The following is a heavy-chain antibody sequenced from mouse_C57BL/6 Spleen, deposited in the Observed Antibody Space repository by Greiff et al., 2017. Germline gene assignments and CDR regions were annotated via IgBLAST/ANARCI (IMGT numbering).Heavy chain of an antibody. D-gene: IGHD2-4*01. CDR2: ISDGGSYT. J-gene: IGHJ3*01. CDR1: GFTFSSYA. Sequence: EVQGVESGGGLVKPGGSLKLSCAASGFTFSSYAMSWVRQTPEKRLEWVATISDGGSYTYYPKNVKGRFTISRDNAKNNLYLQMSHLKSEDTAMYYCARDWGLRLWFAYWGQGTLVTVSA. V-gene: IGHV5-4*01. CDR3: ARDWGLRLWFAY.